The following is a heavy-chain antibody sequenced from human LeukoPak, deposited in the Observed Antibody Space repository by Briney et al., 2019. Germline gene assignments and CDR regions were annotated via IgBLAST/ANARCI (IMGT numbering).Heavy chain of an antibody. J-gene: IGHJ4*02. D-gene: IGHD3-3*01. V-gene: IGHV4-30-4*08. CDR1: GVSISSSDHW. Sequence: SETLSLTCTVSGVSISSSDHWWGWIRQPPGKGLAWIGYIYYSGSTYYNPSLKSRVTISVDTSKYQFSLKLSSVTAAGTGVYYCARAARGLRFLEWPQGFDYWGQGTLVTVSS. CDR3: ARAARGLRFLEWPQGFDY. CDR2: IYYSGST.